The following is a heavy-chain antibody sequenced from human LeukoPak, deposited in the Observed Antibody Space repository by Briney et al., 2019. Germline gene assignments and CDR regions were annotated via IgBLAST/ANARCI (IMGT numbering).Heavy chain of an antibody. J-gene: IGHJ6*02. D-gene: IGHD6-6*01. Sequence: SETLSLTCTVSGYSISSGYYWGWIRQPPGKGLEWIGSIYHSGSTYYNPSLKSRVTISVDTSKNQFSLKLSSVTAADTAVYYCARVSSGGWMDVWGQRTTVTVSS. CDR1: GYSISSGYY. CDR3: ARVSSGGWMDV. V-gene: IGHV4-38-2*02. CDR2: IYHSGST.